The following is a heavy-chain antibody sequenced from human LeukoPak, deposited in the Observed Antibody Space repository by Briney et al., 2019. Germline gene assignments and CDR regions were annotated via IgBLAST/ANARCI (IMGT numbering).Heavy chain of an antibody. CDR3: TSPRTIVVVPAAADF. Sequence: GGSLRLSCTASGFTFGDYAMSWFRQAPGKGLVWVGFIRSKAYGGTTEYAASVKGRFTISRDDSKSTAYLQMNSLKTEDTAVYYCTSPRTIVVVPAAADFWGQGTLVTVSS. CDR2: IRSKAYGGTT. V-gene: IGHV3-49*03. J-gene: IGHJ4*02. CDR1: GFTFGDYA. D-gene: IGHD2-2*01.